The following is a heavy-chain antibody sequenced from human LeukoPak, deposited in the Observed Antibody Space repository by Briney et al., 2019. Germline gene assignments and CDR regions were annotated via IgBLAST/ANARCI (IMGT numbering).Heavy chain of an antibody. Sequence: GGALRLSCAASGFIFNDYYMSWSRQAPGKGLEWVSYISGRGSIIYYADSVKGRFTISRDNAKNTLYLQMNSLRVEDTAVYYCARDYRCSSTSCKDRTFDYWGQGTLVTVSS. J-gene: IGHJ4*02. V-gene: IGHV3-11*01. CDR2: ISGRGSII. D-gene: IGHD2-2*01. CDR1: GFIFNDYY. CDR3: ARDYRCSSTSCKDRTFDY.